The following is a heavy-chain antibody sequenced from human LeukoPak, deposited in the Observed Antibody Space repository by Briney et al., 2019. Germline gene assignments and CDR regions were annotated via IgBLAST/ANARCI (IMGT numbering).Heavy chain of an antibody. D-gene: IGHD6-6*01. CDR3: ARGFGKVAANVFGGYTMDV. V-gene: IGHV3-66*02. CDR1: GFTVNSNY. Sequence: GGSLRLSCAASGFTVNSNYMSWVRQAPGKGLEWVSLIYTGGSTYYADSVKGRFTISRYNSKNTLYLQMNSLRPEDTAVYYCARGFGKVAANVFGGYTMDVWGQGTTVTVSS. CDR2: IYTGGST. J-gene: IGHJ6*02.